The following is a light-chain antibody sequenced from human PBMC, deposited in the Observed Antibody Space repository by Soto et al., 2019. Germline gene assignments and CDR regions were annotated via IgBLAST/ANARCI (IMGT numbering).Light chain of an antibody. J-gene: IGLJ2*01. CDR2: DVS. V-gene: IGLV2-14*01. Sequence: QSALTQPASVSGSPGQSITISCTGTSSDVGGYNYVSWYQQHPGKAPKLMIYDVSNRPSGVSNRFSGSKSGNTASLTISGLQAEDEADYYCSSYTCSSTGVFCGGTKLTVL. CDR1: SSDVGGYNY. CDR3: SSYTCSSTGV.